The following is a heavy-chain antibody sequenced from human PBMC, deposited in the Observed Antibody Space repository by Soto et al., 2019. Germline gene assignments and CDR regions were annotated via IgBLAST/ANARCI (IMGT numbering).Heavy chain of an antibody. CDR1: GFTFNQYS. V-gene: IGHV3-64D*06. J-gene: IGHJ6*02. Sequence: GESLKISCSASGFTFNQYSMQWVRQSPGKGLQFVSTISGNGGGTDYTDSVKGRFTISRDNSKKTLYLQMSRLRPEDTAVYYCVKDLFGMDVWGQGTTVTVSS. CDR3: VKDLFGMDV. CDR2: ISGNGGGT.